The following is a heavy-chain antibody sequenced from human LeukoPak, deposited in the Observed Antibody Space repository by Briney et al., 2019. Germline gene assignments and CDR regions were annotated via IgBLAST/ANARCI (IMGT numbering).Heavy chain of an antibody. J-gene: IGHJ4*03. CDR3: ARGPTISETGYFDY. CDR1: GGSFTGYY. Sequence: SETLSLTCAVYGGSFTGYYWSWIRQSPGQGLQWITEVNPRGATNYNPSVKGRVTISVDTSKNQFSLKVTSLTAADTAVYYCARGPTISETGYFDYWGQGTLVTVSS. D-gene: IGHD1-1*01. CDR2: VNPRGAT. V-gene: IGHV4-34*01.